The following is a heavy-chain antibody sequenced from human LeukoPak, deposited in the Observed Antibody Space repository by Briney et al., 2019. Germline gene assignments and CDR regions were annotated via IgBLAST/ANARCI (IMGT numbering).Heavy chain of an antibody. D-gene: IGHD6-19*01. Sequence: SETLSLTCTVSGGSISSYYWSWIRQPPGKGLEWIGYIYYSGSTNYNPSLKSRVTISVDTSKNQFSLKLSSVTAADTAVYYCAREGQEDSSGQKRSFDYWGQGTLVTVSS. CDR1: GGSISSYY. J-gene: IGHJ4*02. CDR2: IYYSGST. CDR3: AREGQEDSSGQKRSFDY. V-gene: IGHV4-59*12.